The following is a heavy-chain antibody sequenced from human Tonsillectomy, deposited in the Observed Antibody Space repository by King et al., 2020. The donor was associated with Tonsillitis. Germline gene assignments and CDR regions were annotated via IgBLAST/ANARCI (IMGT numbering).Heavy chain of an antibody. Sequence: VQLVESGGGLVKPGGSLRLSCAASGFTFSSYSMNWVRQAPGKGLEWVSSISSSSSYIYYADSVKGRFTISRDNAKNSLYLQMNSLRAEDTAVYYCARDGGSNSGYSYGMDVWGQGTTVTVSS. CDR3: ARDGGSNSGYSYGMDV. D-gene: IGHD2-15*01. CDR1: GFTFSSYS. J-gene: IGHJ6*02. V-gene: IGHV3-21*01. CDR2: ISSSSSYI.